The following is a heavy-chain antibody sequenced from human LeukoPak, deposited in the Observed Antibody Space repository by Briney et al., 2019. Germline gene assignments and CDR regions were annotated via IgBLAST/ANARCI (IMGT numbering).Heavy chain of an antibody. Sequence: ASVKVSCKASGYTFTSYDINWVRQATGQGLEWMGWMNPNSGNTGYAQKFQGRVTTTRNTSISTAYMELSSLRSEDTAVYYCARALPYYDFWSGYYNYYYGMDVWGQGTTVTVSS. J-gene: IGHJ6*02. CDR3: ARALPYYDFWSGYYNYYYGMDV. CDR2: MNPNSGNT. V-gene: IGHV1-8*01. CDR1: GYTFTSYD. D-gene: IGHD3-3*01.